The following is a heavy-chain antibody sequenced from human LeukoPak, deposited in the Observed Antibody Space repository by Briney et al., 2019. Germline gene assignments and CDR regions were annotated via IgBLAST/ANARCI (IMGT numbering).Heavy chain of an antibody. D-gene: IGHD3-22*01. CDR1: GYTFTSYG. CDR2: ISAYNGNT. V-gene: IGHV1-18*01. CDR3: ARPYYDSSAPPYDY. J-gene: IGHJ4*02. Sequence: ASVKVSCKASGYTFTSYGIRWVRQAPGQGLEWMGWISAYNGNTNYAQKLQGRVTMTTDTSTSTAYMELRSLRSDDTAVYYCARPYYDSSAPPYDYWGEGTLVTVSS.